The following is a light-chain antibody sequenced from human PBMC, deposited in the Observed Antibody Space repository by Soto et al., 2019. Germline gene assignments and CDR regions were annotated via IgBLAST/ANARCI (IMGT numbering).Light chain of an antibody. J-gene: IGKJ2*01. Sequence: DVQMTQSPSSVTASVGETVTITCRASQSVSDWVAWYQQKPGKAPRLLMYSASTLQSGVPPRFRGSGSGTDFSLTITSLQAEDFATYFCQQAFSFPYTSGQGTKLEI. CDR3: QQAFSFPYT. V-gene: IGKV1-12*01. CDR1: QSVSDW. CDR2: SAS.